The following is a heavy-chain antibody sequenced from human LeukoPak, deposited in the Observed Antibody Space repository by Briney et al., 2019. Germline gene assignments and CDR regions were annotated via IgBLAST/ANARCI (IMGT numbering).Heavy chain of an antibody. CDR1: GFTFSSYA. V-gene: IGHV3-30-3*01. CDR3: ARDYYDFWSGYSAHDAFDI. Sequence: GGSLRLSCAASGFTFSSYAMHWVRQDPGKGLEWVAVISYDGSNKYYADSVKGRFTISRDNSKNTLYLQMNSLRAEDTAVYYCARDYYDFWSGYSAHDAFDIWGQGTMVTVSS. D-gene: IGHD3-3*01. CDR2: ISYDGSNK. J-gene: IGHJ3*02.